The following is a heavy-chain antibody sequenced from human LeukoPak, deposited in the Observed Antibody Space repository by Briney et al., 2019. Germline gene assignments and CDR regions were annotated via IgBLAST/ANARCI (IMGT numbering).Heavy chain of an antibody. Sequence: GGSLRLSCAASGFTFSSYAMHWVRQAPGKGLEWVAVISYDGSNKYYADSVKGRFTISRDNSKNTLYLQMNSLRAEDTAVYYCARDIGAPITMIVVVTPFDAFEIWGQGTMVTVSS. J-gene: IGHJ3*02. CDR3: ARDIGAPITMIVVVTPFDAFEI. V-gene: IGHV3-30-3*01. CDR2: ISYDGSNK. D-gene: IGHD3-22*01. CDR1: GFTFSSYA.